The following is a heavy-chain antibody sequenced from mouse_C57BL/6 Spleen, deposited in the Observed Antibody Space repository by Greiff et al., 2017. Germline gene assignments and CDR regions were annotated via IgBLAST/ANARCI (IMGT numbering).Heavy chain of an antibody. CDR3: ARRYYYGSSSFDY. J-gene: IGHJ2*01. CDR2: INPNNGGT. Sequence: VQLQQSGPELVKPGASVKIPCKASGYTFTDYNMDWVKQSHGKSLEWIGDINPNNGGTIYNQKFKGKATLTVDKSSSTAYMELRSLTSEDTAVYYCARRYYYGSSSFDYWGQGTTLTVSS. D-gene: IGHD1-1*01. V-gene: IGHV1-18*01. CDR1: GYTFTDYN.